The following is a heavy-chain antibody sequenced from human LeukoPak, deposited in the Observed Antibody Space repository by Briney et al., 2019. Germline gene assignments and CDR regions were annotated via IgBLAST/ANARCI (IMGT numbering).Heavy chain of an antibody. CDR2: ISGSGGST. J-gene: IGHJ4*02. CDR3: ARGYHDY. D-gene: IGHD3-16*02. CDR1: GFTFSTYG. Sequence: GGTLSLSCAASGFTFSTYGMNWVRQAPGKGLEWVSAISGSGGSTYYADSVKGRFTISRDNSKNTLYLQMNSLRAEDTAVYYCARGYHDYWGQGTLVTVSS. V-gene: IGHV3-23*01.